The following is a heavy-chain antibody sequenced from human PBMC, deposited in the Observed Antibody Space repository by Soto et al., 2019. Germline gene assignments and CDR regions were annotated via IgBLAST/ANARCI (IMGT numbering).Heavy chain of an antibody. Sequence: QVQLVQSGAEVKKPGASVKVSCKASGYTFTTYEINWVRQVPGQGLEGMGWMSPSSGNTGYVDQFRGRVTMTSNTSMTTAYMELSSLRSEDTAVYYCARVGGQLFGDHGMDVWGQGTTVTVSS. CDR3: ARVGGQLFGDHGMDV. CDR1: GYTFTTYE. D-gene: IGHD3-10*01. CDR2: MSPSSGNT. J-gene: IGHJ6*02. V-gene: IGHV1-8*01.